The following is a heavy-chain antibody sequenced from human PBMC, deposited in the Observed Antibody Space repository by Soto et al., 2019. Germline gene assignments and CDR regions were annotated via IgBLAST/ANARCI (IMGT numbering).Heavy chain of an antibody. CDR2: IWYDGSKK. D-gene: IGHD5-18*01. Sequence: QDQLVESGGGVVQPGRSLRLSCAASGFTFSRYGMHWVRQAPGKGLEWVAVIWYDGSKKYYADSVKGRFIISRDSSKKILFLQMNSLTAEDTAVYHCVRGGDDTAAKGDAFDIWGQGTMVTVSS. CDR3: VRGGDDTAAKGDAFDI. J-gene: IGHJ3*02. CDR1: GFTFSRYG. V-gene: IGHV3-33*01.